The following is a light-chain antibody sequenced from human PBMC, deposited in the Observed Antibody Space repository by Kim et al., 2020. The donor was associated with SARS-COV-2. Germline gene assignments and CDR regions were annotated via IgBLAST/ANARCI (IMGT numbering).Light chain of an antibody. V-gene: IGKV3-20*01. CDR1: QSVTSSY. J-gene: IGKJ2*01. CDR3: QQYGSSPRT. CDR2: GAS. Sequence: LSPGERATLACRASQSVTSSYLAWYQQRPGQAPRLLIYGASSRATGIPDRFSGSGSGTDFTLTISRLEPEDFAVYYCQQYGSSPRTFGQGTKLEI.